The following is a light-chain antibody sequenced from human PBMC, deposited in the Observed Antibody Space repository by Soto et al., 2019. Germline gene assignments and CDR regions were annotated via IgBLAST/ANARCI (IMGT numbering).Light chain of an antibody. CDR3: QQYGSSLPWT. Sequence: EIVLTQSPGTLSLSPGERATLSCRASQSVSSSYLAWYQQKPGQAPRLLIYGASSRATGIPDRFSGSGSGKDFTLTISRLEPDDFAVYYCQQYGSSLPWTFGQGTKVEIK. J-gene: IGKJ1*01. CDR2: GAS. V-gene: IGKV3-20*01. CDR1: QSVSSSY.